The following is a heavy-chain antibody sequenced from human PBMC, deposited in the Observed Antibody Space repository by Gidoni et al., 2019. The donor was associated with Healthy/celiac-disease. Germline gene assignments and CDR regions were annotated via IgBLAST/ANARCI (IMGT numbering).Heavy chain of an antibody. D-gene: IGHD3-22*01. Sequence: QVQLGESGGGLVKPGGSRRLDWAASGFTFSDDYMSWIRQAPGKGLDWFSSISSSGSTISYADSVKGRFTISRDNAKNSLYLQMNSLRAEDTAVYYCARARVSSSGYYHPYYFDYWGQGTLVTVSS. J-gene: IGHJ4*02. V-gene: IGHV3-11*01. CDR2: ISSSGSTI. CDR3: ARARVSSSGYYHPYYFDY. CDR1: GFTFSDDY.